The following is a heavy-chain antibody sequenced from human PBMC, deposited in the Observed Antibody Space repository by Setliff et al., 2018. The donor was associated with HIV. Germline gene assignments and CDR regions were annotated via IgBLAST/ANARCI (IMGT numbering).Heavy chain of an antibody. V-gene: IGHV3-15*01. CDR2: IKSKTDGGTT. J-gene: IGHJ4*02. D-gene: IGHD3-16*01. CDR1: GFTFSNAW. Sequence: PGGSLRLSCAASGFTFSNAWMSWVRQAPGKGLEWVGRIKSKTDGGTTDYAAPVKGRFTISRDDSKDTLYLQINSLKTEDTAVYYCTTPKWTRVGLGYYFDHWGQGTLVTVSS. CDR3: TTPKWTRVGLGYYFDH.